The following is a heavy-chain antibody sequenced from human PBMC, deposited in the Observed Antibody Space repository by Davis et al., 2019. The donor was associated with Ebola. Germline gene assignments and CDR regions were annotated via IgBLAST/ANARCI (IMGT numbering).Heavy chain of an antibody. Sequence: PGGSLRLSCAASGFIFSSYAMSWVRQAPGKRLEWVSSISVRSITYHADSVKGRFTISRDNSKNTLYLQMNSLRAEDTAVYYCAKVHPPTTVTTGWFDPWGQGTLVTVSS. CDR1: GFIFSSYA. D-gene: IGHD4-17*01. CDR2: ISVRSIT. J-gene: IGHJ5*02. V-gene: IGHV3-23*01. CDR3: AKVHPPTTVTTGWFDP.